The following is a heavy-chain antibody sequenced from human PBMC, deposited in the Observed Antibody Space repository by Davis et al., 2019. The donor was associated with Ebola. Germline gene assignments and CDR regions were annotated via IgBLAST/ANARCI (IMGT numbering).Heavy chain of an antibody. CDR2: INPSGGST. J-gene: IGHJ3*02. Sequence: ASVKVSCKASGYTFTSYYMHWVRQAPGQGLEWMGIINPSGGSTSYAQKFQGRVTMTRDTSTSTVYMELSSLRSEGTAVYYCARESLSGYDFRSAFDIWGQGTMVIVSS. D-gene: IGHD3-3*01. CDR1: GYTFTSYY. CDR3: ARESLSGYDFRSAFDI. V-gene: IGHV1-46*01.